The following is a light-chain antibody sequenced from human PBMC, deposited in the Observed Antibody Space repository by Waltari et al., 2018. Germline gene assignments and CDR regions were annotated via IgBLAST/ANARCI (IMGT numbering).Light chain of an antibody. Sequence: DIVMNQSPDSLAVSLGERATINCKSSQSVLYSSNNKNYLAWYQQKPGQPPKLLIYLASTRESGVPERFSVSGSGTDFTLTISSLQAEDVAVYYCQQYYSTPLLTFGGGTKVEIK. V-gene: IGKV4-1*01. CDR1: QSVLYSSNNKNY. CDR2: LAS. J-gene: IGKJ4*01. CDR3: QQYYSTPLLT.